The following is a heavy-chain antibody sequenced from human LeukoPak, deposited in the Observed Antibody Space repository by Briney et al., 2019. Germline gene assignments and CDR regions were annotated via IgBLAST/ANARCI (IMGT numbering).Heavy chain of an antibody. J-gene: IGHJ5*02. D-gene: IGHD3-3*01. V-gene: IGHV3-21*01. CDR2: FSTSGSYI. CDR1: GFILSDFD. CDR3: ARGNYDFAYDP. Sequence: GGSLRLSCAASGFILSDFDMNWVRQAPGTGLEWVSYFSTSGSYIHYADSVKGRFTISRDDAKNSLYLQMDSLTVEDTAIYFCARGNYDFAYDPWGQGTLVTVSS.